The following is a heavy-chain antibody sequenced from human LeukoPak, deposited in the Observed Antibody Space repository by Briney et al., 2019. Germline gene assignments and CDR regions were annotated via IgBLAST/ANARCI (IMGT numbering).Heavy chain of an antibody. J-gene: IGHJ4*02. Sequence: PGGSLRLSCAASRFTFSSYWMSWVRQAPGQGPEWVASINQDGSDHYYVDSVKGRFTISRDNAKDSLYLQMSSLRVEDTAVYYCVRGRPYWGQGTLVTVSS. CDR3: VRGRPY. V-gene: IGHV3-7*05. CDR1: RFTFSSYW. CDR2: INQDGSDH.